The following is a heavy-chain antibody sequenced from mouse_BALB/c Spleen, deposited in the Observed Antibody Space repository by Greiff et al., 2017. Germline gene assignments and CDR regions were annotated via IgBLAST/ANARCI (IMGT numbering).Heavy chain of an antibody. CDR1: GFSLTDYG. CDR2: IWGGGST. CDR3: AKHASYYDYDEGYFDV. Sequence: VKVVESGPGLVAPSQSLSITCTVSGFSLTDYGVSWIRQPPGKGLEWLGVIWGGGSTYYNSALKSRLSISKDNSKSQVFLKMNSLQTDDTAMYYCAKHASYYDYDEGYFDVWGAGTTVTVSS. D-gene: IGHD2-4*01. V-gene: IGHV2-6-5*01. J-gene: IGHJ1*01.